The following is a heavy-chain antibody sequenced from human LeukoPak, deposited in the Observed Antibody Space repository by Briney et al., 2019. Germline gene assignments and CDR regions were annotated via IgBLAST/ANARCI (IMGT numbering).Heavy chain of an antibody. D-gene: IGHD6-19*01. V-gene: IGHV3-7*01. CDR1: GFTFTNYW. CDR3: AGSSGWLFDY. Sequence: GWSLRLSCAGSGFTFTNYWMNWVRQAPGKGLEWVANIKEDGSKIYYVDSVKGRFTISRDNAKNSVYLQMNSLRAEDTAVYYCAGSSGWLFDYWGQGTLVAVSS. J-gene: IGHJ4*02. CDR2: IKEDGSKI.